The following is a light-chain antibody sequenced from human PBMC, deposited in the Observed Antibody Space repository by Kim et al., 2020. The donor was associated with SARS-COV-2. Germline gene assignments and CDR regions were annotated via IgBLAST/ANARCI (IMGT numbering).Light chain of an antibody. CDR1: QSVSSY. J-gene: IGKJ4*01. CDR2: DAS. V-gene: IGKV3-11*01. CDR3: QQRSNWPPT. Sequence: EIVLTQSPATLSLSPGERATLSCRASQSVSSYLAWYQQKPGQAPRLLIYDASNRGTGIPARFSGSGSGTDFTLTISSLEPEDFAVYYCQQRSNWPPTFGGGTKVDIK.